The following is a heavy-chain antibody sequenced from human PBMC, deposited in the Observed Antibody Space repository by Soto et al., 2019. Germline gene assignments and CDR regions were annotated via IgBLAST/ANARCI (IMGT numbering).Heavy chain of an antibody. CDR3: VRFPNAFVGNWFDP. D-gene: IGHD3-10*01. J-gene: IGHJ5*02. CDR2: IHHTGNT. V-gene: IGHV4-30-2*01. Sequence: SETLPLTCSVSGGTISSDDYSLTWIRQPPGKGLEWIGYIHHTGNTYYNPSLRSRVTISVVRSKNQFSLKLSSVTAADTAVYYCVRFPNAFVGNWFDPWGPGTL. CDR1: GGTISSDDYS.